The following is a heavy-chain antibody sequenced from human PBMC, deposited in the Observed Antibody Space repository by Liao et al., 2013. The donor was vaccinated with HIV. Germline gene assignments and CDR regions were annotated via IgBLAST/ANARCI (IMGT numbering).Heavy chain of an antibody. CDR3: ARGRHGSYYGLHIDY. CDR2: IYYSGST. CDR1: GGSIRSSSYI. J-gene: IGHJ4*02. V-gene: IGHV4-39*07. D-gene: IGHD1-26*01. Sequence: QLQLQESGPGLVEPSETLSLTCTVSGGSIRSSSYIWGWIRQPPGKGLEWIGSIYYSGSTYYSPSLKSRVTISVDTSKNKFSLKLTSVTAADTAVYYCARGRHGSYYGLHIDYWGQGTLVTVSS.